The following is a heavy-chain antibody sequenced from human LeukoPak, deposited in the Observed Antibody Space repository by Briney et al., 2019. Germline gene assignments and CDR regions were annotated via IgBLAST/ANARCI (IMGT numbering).Heavy chain of an antibody. CDR1: GFTFSSYS. CDR2: ISSSSSTI. J-gene: IGHJ3*02. V-gene: IGHV3-48*01. Sequence: GGSLRLSCAASGFTFSSYSMTWVRQAPGKGLEWVSYISSSSSTIYYADSVKGRFTISRDNSKNTLYLQMNSLRAEDTAVYYCARGGYVTNDAFDIWGQGTMVTVSS. D-gene: IGHD2-15*01. CDR3: ARGGYVTNDAFDI.